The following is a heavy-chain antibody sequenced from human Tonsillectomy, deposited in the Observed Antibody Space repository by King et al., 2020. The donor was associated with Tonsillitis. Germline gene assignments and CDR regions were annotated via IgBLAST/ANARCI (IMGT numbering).Heavy chain of an antibody. CDR1: NYTFTSYG. V-gene: IGHV1-18*01. CDR2: ISAYNCNT. J-gene: IGHJ4*02. Sequence: HVQLVESGAEVKKPGASVKVSCRASNYTFTSYGISWVRQAPGQGLEWMGWISAYNCNTNYEQKPQGRVTMTTATSPSTAYMELRSLRSDDTAVYYCARGYSGYDHLDYWGQGTLVTVSS. CDR3: ARGYSGYDHLDY. D-gene: IGHD5-12*01.